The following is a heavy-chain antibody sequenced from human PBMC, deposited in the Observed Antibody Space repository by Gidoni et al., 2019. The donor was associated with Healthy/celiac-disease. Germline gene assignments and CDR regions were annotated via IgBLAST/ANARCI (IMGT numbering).Heavy chain of an antibody. V-gene: IGHV4-4*02. CDR1: GGSISRSNW. CDR2: IYHSGST. J-gene: IGHJ4*02. D-gene: IGHD2-2*02. Sequence: QVQLQESGPGLVKPSETLSLTCAVSGGSISRSNWWSWVRQPPGKGLEWIGEIYHSGSTNYNPSLKSRVTISVDKSKNQFSLKLSSVTAADTAVYYCARAGCSSTSCYTDHFDYWGQGTLVTVSS. CDR3: ARAGCSSTSCYTDHFDY.